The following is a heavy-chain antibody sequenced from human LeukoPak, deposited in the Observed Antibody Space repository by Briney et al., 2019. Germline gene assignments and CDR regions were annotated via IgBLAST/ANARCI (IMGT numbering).Heavy chain of an antibody. V-gene: IGHV3-74*01. Sequence: PGGSLRLSCAASGFTFDDYGMSWVRQAPGKGLVWVSRIKKDGSSTSYADSVKGRFTTSRDNAKNTVYLQLNSLRAEDTAVYYCARGYYTLVDYWGQGMLVTVSS. J-gene: IGHJ4*02. CDR1: GFTFDDYG. CDR3: ARGYYTLVDY. D-gene: IGHD2-2*02. CDR2: IKKDGSST.